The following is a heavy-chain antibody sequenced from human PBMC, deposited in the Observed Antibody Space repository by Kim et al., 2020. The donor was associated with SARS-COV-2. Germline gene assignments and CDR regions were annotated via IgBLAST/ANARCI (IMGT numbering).Heavy chain of an antibody. CDR1: GYTFTSYA. J-gene: IGHJ6*02. Sequence: ASVKVSCKASGYTFTSYAMHWVRQAPGQRLEWMGWINAGNGNTKYSQKFQGRVTITRDTSASTAYMELSSLRSEDTAVYYCASTEVVPAAMQGYYYGMDVWGQGTTVTVSS. V-gene: IGHV1-3*01. D-gene: IGHD2-2*01. CDR2: INAGNGNT. CDR3: ASTEVVPAAMQGYYYGMDV.